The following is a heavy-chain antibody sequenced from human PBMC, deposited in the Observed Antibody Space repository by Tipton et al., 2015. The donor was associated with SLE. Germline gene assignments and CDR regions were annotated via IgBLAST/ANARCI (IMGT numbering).Heavy chain of an antibody. V-gene: IGHV4-31*02. CDR1: GGSISSGGYY. CDR2: IYYSGNT. CDR3: ARATDWNLSPDV. D-gene: IGHD1-7*01. J-gene: IGHJ6*04. Sequence: LRLSCTVSGGSISSGGYYWTWIRQLPGKGLEWIGNIYYSGNTYYNPSLGSRLTISVDTSKDQFSLRLTSVTAADTAVYYCARATDWNLSPDVWGKGTPVTVSS.